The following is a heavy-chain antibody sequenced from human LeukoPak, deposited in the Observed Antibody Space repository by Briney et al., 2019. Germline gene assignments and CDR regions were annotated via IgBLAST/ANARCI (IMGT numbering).Heavy chain of an antibody. CDR2: IIPMSGTA. D-gene: IGHD3-3*01. Sequence: SVKVSCKASGGTFNNFAISWVRQAPGQGLEWVGGIIPMSGTANYAQKFQGRVTITADESTSTAYMEVSSLRSEDTAVYYCARSASVQFLGNYGMDVWGQGTTVIVSS. CDR3: ARSASVQFLGNYGMDV. V-gene: IGHV1-69*13. CDR1: GGTFNNFA. J-gene: IGHJ6*02.